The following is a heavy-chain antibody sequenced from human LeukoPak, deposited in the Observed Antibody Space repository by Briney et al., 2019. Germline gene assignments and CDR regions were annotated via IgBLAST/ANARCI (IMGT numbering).Heavy chain of an antibody. CDR2: FDPEDGET. J-gene: IGHJ6*03. CDR3: ATGPPYYYYMDV. CDR1: RYTLTELS. V-gene: IGHV1-24*01. Sequence: ASVKVSCKVSRYTLTELSMHWVRHAPAKGLEWMGGFDPEDGETIYAQKFQGRVTMTEDTSTDTAYMELSSLRSEDAAVYYCATGPPYYYYMDVWGKGTTVTVSS.